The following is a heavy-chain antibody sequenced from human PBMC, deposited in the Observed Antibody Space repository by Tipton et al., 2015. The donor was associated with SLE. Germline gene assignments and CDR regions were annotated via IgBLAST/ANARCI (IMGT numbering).Heavy chain of an antibody. CDR2: IYYSGST. CDR3: ARGTRFLEWLLPFYMDV. J-gene: IGHJ6*03. CDR1: GGSISSSSYY. Sequence: TLSLTCTVSGGSISSSSYYWSWIRQPPGKGLEWIGYIYYSGSTNYNPSLKSRVTISVDTSKNQFSLKLSSVTAADTAVYYCARGTRFLEWLLPFYMDVWGKGTTVTVSS. D-gene: IGHD3-3*01. V-gene: IGHV4-61*01.